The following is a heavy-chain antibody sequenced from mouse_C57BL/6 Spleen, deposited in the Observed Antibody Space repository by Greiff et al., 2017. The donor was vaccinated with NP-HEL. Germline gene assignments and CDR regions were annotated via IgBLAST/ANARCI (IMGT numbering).Heavy chain of an antibody. CDR3: AAYYSNYEWYFDV. CDR2: IYPGDGDT. CDR1: GYAFSSYW. Sequence: QVQLKQSGAELVKPGASVKISCKASGYAFSSYWMNWVKQRPGKGLEWIGQIYPGDGDTNYNGKFKGKATLTADKSSSTAYMQLSSLTSEDSAVYFCAAYYSNYEWYFDVWGTGTTVTVSA. V-gene: IGHV1-80*01. D-gene: IGHD2-5*01. J-gene: IGHJ1*03.